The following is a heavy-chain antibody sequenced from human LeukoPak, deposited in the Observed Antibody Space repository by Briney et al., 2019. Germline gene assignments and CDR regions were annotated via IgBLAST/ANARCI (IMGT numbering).Heavy chain of an antibody. CDR1: GGTFSSYA. V-gene: IGHV1-69*06. D-gene: IGHD1-7*01. CDR3: AGEPSNWNYGGYFDY. J-gene: IGHJ4*02. CDR2: IIPIFGTA. Sequence: GASVKVSCKASGGTFSSYAISWVRQAPGQGLEWMGGIIPIFGTANYAQKFQGRVTITADKSTSTAYMELSSLRSEDTAVYYCAGEPSNWNYGGYFDYWGQGTLVTVSS.